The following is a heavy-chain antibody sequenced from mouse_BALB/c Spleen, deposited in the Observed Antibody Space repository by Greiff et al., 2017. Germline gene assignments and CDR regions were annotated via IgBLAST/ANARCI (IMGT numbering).Heavy chain of an antibody. Sequence: EVQGVESGGGLVKPGGSLTLSCAASGFTFSSYAMSWVRPTPEKRLEWVASISSGGSIYYPDSVKGRFTFSRGNARNILYLQMSSLRSEDTAMYYCARGPLYYGNYNAMDYWGQGTSVTVSS. J-gene: IGHJ4*01. CDR3: ARGPLYYGNYNAMDY. D-gene: IGHD2-1*01. V-gene: IGHV5-6-5*01. CDR2: ISSGGSI. CDR1: GFTFSSYA.